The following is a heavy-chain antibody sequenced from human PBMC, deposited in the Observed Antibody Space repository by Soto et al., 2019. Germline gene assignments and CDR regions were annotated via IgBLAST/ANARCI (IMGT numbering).Heavy chain of an antibody. J-gene: IGHJ4*02. CDR2: IQSDGSSP. CDR1: GFTFNYYW. CDR3: ARGGDPDY. D-gene: IGHD2-21*02. V-gene: IGHV3-74*01. Sequence: EVQLVESGGGLVQPGGSLRLSCVASGFTFNYYWMHWVRQAPGKGLVWVSRIQSDGSSPDYVDSVKGRFTISRDNAKNTLYLQMNNLRTEDTAVYYCARGGDPDYWGPGTLVTVSS.